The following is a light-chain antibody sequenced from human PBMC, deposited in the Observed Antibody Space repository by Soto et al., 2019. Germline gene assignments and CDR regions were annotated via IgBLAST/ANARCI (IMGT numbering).Light chain of an antibody. J-gene: IGKJ1*01. CDR3: QHYGSSPT. CDR1: QSVSSRY. Sequence: EIVLTQSPGTLSLSPGERATRSCRASQSVSSRYLAWYQQNPGQAPRLLIYGASSRATGIPDRVRGSGSGTDFTLTTSRLQSEDLAVYYCQHYGSSPTFGQGTKVDIK. V-gene: IGKV3-20*01. CDR2: GAS.